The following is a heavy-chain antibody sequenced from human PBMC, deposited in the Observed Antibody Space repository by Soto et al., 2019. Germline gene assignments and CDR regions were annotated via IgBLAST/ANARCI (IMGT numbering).Heavy chain of an antibody. CDR2: VNAGNGNT. Sequence: QVHLVQSGAEVKKPGASVKVSCKTSGYTFISYPINWVRQAPGQRLEWMGRVNAGNGNTDYSQKFQGRVTITRDTSATTAYMELSSLRSEGTAVYYCATAEGTVTTGWYGMDVWGQGTTVTVSS. CDR3: ATAEGTVTTGWYGMDV. J-gene: IGHJ6*02. V-gene: IGHV1-3*01. D-gene: IGHD4-17*01. CDR1: GYTFISYP.